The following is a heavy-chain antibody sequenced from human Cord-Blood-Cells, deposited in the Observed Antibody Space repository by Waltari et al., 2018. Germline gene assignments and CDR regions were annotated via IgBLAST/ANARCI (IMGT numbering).Heavy chain of an antibody. J-gene: IGHJ2*01. Sequence: QVQLVQSGAEVKKPGASVKVSCKASGYTFTGYYMHWVRQAPGQGLEVMGWINPNSGGRNYAQKLQGRVSMTRDTSISTAYMELSRLRSDDTAVYYCAVSNWGEDGYFDLWGRGTLVTVSS. CDR3: AVSNWGEDGYFDL. CDR1: GYTFTGYY. CDR2: INPNSGGR. V-gene: IGHV1-2*02. D-gene: IGHD7-27*01.